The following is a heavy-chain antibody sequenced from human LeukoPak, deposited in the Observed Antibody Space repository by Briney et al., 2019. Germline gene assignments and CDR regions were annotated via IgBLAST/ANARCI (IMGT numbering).Heavy chain of an antibody. CDR2: ISSTGSTI. CDR1: GLSFSSSG. Sequence: GGSLRLSCAASGLSFSSSGMNWVRQAPGKGLEWVSYISSTGSTIYYADSVKGRFTISRDNARNSLFLSMSSLRAEDTAVYYCARARFGYNRGPFDYWGQGILVTVSS. CDR3: ARARFGYNRGPFDY. D-gene: IGHD5-24*01. V-gene: IGHV3-48*03. J-gene: IGHJ4*02.